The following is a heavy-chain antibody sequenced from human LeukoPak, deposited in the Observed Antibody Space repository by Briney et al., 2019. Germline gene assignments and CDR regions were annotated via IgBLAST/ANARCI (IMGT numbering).Heavy chain of an antibody. CDR2: IIPIFGTA. CDR1: GGTFSSYA. J-gene: IGHJ4*02. D-gene: IGHD6-19*01. Sequence: PVKVSCKASGGTFSSYAISWVRQAPGQGLEWMGGIIPIFGTANYAQKFQGRVTITADESTSTAYMELSSLRSEDTAVYYCAREIAVAGTYDYWGQGTLVTVSS. CDR3: AREIAVAGTYDY. V-gene: IGHV1-69*13.